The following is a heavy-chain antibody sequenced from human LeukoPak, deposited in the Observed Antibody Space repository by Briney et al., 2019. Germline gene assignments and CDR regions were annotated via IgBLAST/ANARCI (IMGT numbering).Heavy chain of an antibody. CDR2: IYYSGST. J-gene: IGHJ4*02. D-gene: IGHD5-18*01. V-gene: IGHV4-59*01. Sequence: SETLSLTCTVSGGSISSYYWSWIRQPPGKGLEWIGYIYYSGSTNYNPSLKSRVTISVDTSKNQFSLKLSSVTAADTAVYYCARGAVDTAMVLDYWGQGALVTVSP. CDR3: ARGAVDTAMVLDY. CDR1: GGSISSYY.